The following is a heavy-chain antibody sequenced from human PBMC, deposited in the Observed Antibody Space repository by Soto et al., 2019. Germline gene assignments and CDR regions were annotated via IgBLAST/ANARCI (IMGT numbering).Heavy chain of an antibody. V-gene: IGHV4-4*02. D-gene: IGHD1-26*01. Sequence: SETLSLTCAVSGGSISTTNWWSWVRQPPGKGLEWIGESYHTGTTHYNSSLKSRVTISVDKSKSQFSLKLTSVTVADTAMYYCARRARDTGSSIWGQGTLVTVS. CDR1: GGSISTTNW. J-gene: IGHJ4*02. CDR2: SYHTGTT. CDR3: ARRARDTGSSI.